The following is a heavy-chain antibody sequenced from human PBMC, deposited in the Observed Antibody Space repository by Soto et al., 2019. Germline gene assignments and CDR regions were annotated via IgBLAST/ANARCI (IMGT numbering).Heavy chain of an antibody. J-gene: IGHJ4*02. CDR2: IYSGGST. Sequence: EVQLVESGGGLVQPGGSLRLSCAASEFTVSSNYMSCVRQAPGKGLEWVSVIYSGGSTYYADSVKGRFTISRDNSKNTVYLQMNSLRAEDTAVYYCASIQSGSSSHIDYWGQGTLVTVSS. V-gene: IGHV3-66*01. D-gene: IGHD6-13*01. CDR1: EFTVSSNY. CDR3: ASIQSGSSSHIDY.